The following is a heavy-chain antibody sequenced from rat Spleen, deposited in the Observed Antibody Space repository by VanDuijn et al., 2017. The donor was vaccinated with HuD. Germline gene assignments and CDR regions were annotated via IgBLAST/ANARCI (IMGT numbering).Heavy chain of an antibody. V-gene: IGHV5S10*01. D-gene: IGHD1-6*01. CDR1: GFTFSDYN. J-gene: IGHJ3*01. CDR3: ATGPRILRIDWFTY. Sequence: EVQLVESGGGLVQPGGSLKLSCAASGFTFSDYNMAWVRQAPKKGLECVATIIYDGTRTFYRDSMKGRFTVSRDNAKSTLYLQMDSLTSEDTATYDCATGPRILRIDWFTYWGQGTLVTVSS. CDR2: IIYDGTRT.